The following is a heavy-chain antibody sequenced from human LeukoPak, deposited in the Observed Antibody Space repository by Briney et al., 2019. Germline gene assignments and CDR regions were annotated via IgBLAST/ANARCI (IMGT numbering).Heavy chain of an antibody. CDR2: IYGGGAT. D-gene: IGHD3-22*01. Sequence: GGSLRLSCAASGLIVSSDYLAWVRQAPGKGLEWISVIYGGGATYYADSVRGRFTISRDNAKNSLYLHMNSLRAEDTALYYCARDSLLAYYYDSSGYYVRDAFDIWGQGTMVTVSS. CDR1: GLIVSSDY. J-gene: IGHJ3*02. V-gene: IGHV3-53*01. CDR3: ARDSLLAYYYDSSGYYVRDAFDI.